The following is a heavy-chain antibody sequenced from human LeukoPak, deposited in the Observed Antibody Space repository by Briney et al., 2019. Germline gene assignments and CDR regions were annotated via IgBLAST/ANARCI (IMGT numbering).Heavy chain of an antibody. CDR2: INPSGGST. CDR1: GYTFTSYY. CDR3: ATVHGTAAALNY. V-gene: IGHV1-46*01. D-gene: IGHD6-13*01. Sequence: ASVKVSCKASGYTFTSYYMHWVRQAPGQGLEWMGIINPSGGSTSYAQKFQGRVTMTEDTSTDTAYMELSSLRSEDTAVYYCATVHGTAAALNYWGQGTLVTVSS. J-gene: IGHJ4*02.